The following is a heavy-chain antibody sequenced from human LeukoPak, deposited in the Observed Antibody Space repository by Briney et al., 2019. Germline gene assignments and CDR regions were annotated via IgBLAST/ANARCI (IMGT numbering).Heavy chain of an antibody. V-gene: IGHV4-34*01. J-gene: IGHJ4*02. CDR3: ARSRTNTVIGY. D-gene: IGHD4-11*01. CDR2: INHSGST. Sequence: PSETLSLTCAVYGGSFSGYYWSWIRQPPGKGLEWIGEINHSGSTNYNPSLKSRVTISVDTSKNQFSLKLSSVTAADTAVYYCARSRTNTVIGYWGQGTLVTVSS. CDR1: GGSFSGYY.